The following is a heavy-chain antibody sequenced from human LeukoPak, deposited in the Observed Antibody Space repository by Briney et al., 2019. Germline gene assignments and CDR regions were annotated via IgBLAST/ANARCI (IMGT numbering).Heavy chain of an antibody. D-gene: IGHD6-13*01. Sequence: GGSLRLSCTASGFTLSDCDMTWVRQAPGKGLEWVSSISYRTSPIYYAESVKGRFTISRDNAKNSLYLQMDSLRAEDTAIYYCTRAYPPLRTAAAGDHWGQGTLVTVSS. J-gene: IGHJ4*02. CDR1: GFTLSDCD. V-gene: IGHV3-21*01. CDR3: TRAYPPLRTAAAGDH. CDR2: ISYRTSPI.